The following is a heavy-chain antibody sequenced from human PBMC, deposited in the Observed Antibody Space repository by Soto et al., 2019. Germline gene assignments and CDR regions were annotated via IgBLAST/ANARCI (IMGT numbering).Heavy chain of an antibody. D-gene: IGHD2-2*01. V-gene: IGHV4-34*01. CDR2: INHSGST. J-gene: IGHJ6*02. Sequence: SETLSLTCAAYGGSFSGYYWSWIRQPPGKGLEWIGEINHSGSTNYNPSLRSRVTISVDTSKNQFSLKLSSVTAADTAVYYCARGVRERRCSSTSCSYYYGMDVWGQGTTVTVSS. CDR3: ARGVRERRCSSTSCSYYYGMDV. CDR1: GGSFSGYY.